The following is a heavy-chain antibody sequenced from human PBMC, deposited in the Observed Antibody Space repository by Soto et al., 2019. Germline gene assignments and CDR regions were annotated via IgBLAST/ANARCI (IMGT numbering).Heavy chain of an antibody. Sequence: SETLSLTCAVSGGSISSGGYSWSWIRQPPGKGLEWIGYMYHSGSTYYNPSLKSRVTISIDRSKNQFSLKLSSVTAADTAVYYCARTGYSGYYNYFDYWGQGTLVTVSS. J-gene: IGHJ4*02. V-gene: IGHV4-30-2*01. CDR1: GGSISSGGYS. D-gene: IGHD5-12*01. CDR3: ARTGYSGYYNYFDY. CDR2: MYHSGST.